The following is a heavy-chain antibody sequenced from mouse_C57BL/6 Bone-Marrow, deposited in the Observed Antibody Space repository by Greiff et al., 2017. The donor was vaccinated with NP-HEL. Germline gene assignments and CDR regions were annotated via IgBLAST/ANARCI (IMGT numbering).Heavy chain of an antibody. V-gene: IGHV8-12*01. CDR3: ARSVLYYGRAYFDY. CDR1: GFSLSTSGMG. Sequence: ESGPGILQSSQTLSLTCSFSGFSLSTSGMGVSWIRQPSGKGLEWLAHIYWDDDKRYNPSLKSRLTISKDTSRNQVFLKITSVDTADTATYYCARSVLYYGRAYFDYWGQGTTLTVSS. D-gene: IGHD1-1*01. CDR2: IYWDDDK. J-gene: IGHJ2*01.